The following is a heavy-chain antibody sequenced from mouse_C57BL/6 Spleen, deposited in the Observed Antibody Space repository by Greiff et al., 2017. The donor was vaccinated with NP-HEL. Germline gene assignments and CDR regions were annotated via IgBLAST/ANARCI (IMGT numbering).Heavy chain of an antibody. CDR3: ARAGTTVYFDY. J-gene: IGHJ2*01. CDR1: GYSITSGYY. V-gene: IGHV3-6*01. Sequence: VQLKESGPGLVKPSQSLSLTCSVTGYSITSGYYWNWIRQFPGNKLEWMGYISYDGSNNYNPSLKNRISITRDTSKNQFFLKLNSVTTEDTATYYCARAGTTVYFDYWGQGTTLTVSS. D-gene: IGHD1-1*01. CDR2: ISYDGSN.